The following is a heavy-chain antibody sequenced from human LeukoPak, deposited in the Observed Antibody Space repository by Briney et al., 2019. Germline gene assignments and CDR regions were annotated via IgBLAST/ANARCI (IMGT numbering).Heavy chain of an antibody. CDR3: ATTFRSGRLQVYFDY. J-gene: IGHJ4*02. CDR1: GYTFTGYY. Sequence: PEASVKVSCKASGYTFTGYYMHWVRQAPGQGLEWMGWINPNSGDTNYAQKFQGTVTMTRDTSIRTAYMELSRLRSDDTAVYYCATTFRSGRLQVYFDYWGQGTLVTVSS. V-gene: IGHV1-2*02. CDR2: INPNSGDT. D-gene: IGHD3-3*01.